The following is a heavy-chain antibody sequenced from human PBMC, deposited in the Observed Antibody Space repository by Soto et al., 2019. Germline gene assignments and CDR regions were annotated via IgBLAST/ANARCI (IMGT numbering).Heavy chain of an antibody. CDR3: AKDIVATILSFGMDV. V-gene: IGHV3-30*18. CDR2: ISDDGSNK. D-gene: IGHD5-12*01. J-gene: IGHJ6*02. CDR1: GFTFSNYA. Sequence: PGGSLRLSCAASGFTFSNYAMSWVRQAPGKGLEWVAIISDDGSNKYYADSVKGRFTISRGNSKNTLYLQMNSLRAEDTAVYYCAKDIVATILSFGMDVWGQGTTVTVSS.